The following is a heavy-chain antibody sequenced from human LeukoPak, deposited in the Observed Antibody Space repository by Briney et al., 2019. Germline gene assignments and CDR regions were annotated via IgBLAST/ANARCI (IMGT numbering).Heavy chain of an antibody. CDR2: INPNSGGT. J-gene: IGHJ4*02. V-gene: IGHV1-2*02. CDR3: ARSQVRFLEWLPDY. Sequence: ASVKVSCKASGYTFTSYYMHWVRQAPGQGLEWMGWINPNSGGTNYAQKFQGRVTMTRDTSISTAYMELSRLRSDDTAVHYCARSQVRFLEWLPDYWGQGTLVTVSS. CDR1: GYTFTSYY. D-gene: IGHD3-3*01.